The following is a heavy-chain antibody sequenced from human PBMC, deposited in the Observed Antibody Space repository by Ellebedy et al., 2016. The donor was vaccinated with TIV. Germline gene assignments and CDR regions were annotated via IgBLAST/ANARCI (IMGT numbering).Heavy chain of an antibody. J-gene: IGHJ4*02. CDR3: ARTSSGCSSLSCYV. V-gene: IGHV3-74*01. CDR2: MNGDGSVS. D-gene: IGHD2-2*01. CDR1: DIPFTNAW. Sequence: GESLKISXAASDIPFTNAWMNWVRQAPGRGLVWVSRMNGDGSVSNYADSVKGRFTISRDNAQNTLYLQMNSLRADDTAVYYCARTSSGCSSLSCYVWGQGTLVTVSS.